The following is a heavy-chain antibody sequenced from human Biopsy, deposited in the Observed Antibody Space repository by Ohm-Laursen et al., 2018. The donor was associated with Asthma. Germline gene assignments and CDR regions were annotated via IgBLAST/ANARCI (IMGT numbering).Heavy chain of an antibody. CDR1: GGSISSNFYY. D-gene: IGHD4-17*01. V-gene: IGHV4-39*01. J-gene: IGHJ5*02. Sequence: SDTLSLTCTVSGGSISSNFYYWGWIRQPPGKGLEWIGNIYKSGQVYYNLSLKSRVTISVDTSKNQFSLQLRSVTAADTAVYYCARTTYGDDGFDPWGQGTLVTVSS. CDR2: IYKSGQV. CDR3: ARTTYGDDGFDP.